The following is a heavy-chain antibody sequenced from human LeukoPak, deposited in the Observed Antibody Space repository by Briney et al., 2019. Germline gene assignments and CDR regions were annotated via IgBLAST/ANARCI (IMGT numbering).Heavy chain of an antibody. D-gene: IGHD6-19*01. CDR2: IYSIGIA. CDR1: GDSLSGYY. CDR3: ARRAHNSGWSFDY. J-gene: IGHJ4*02. V-gene: IGHV4-4*07. Sequence: SETLSLTCSVSGDSLSGYYCTSIRQSAGKGLGWVGHIYSIGIATYSPSLKSRLTMSVDMSQNQSSLRLTSMSAADTAIYYCARRAHNSGWSFDYWGQGTLVTASS.